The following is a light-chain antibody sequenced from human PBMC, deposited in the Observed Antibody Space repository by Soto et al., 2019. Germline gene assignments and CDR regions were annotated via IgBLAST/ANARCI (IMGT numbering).Light chain of an antibody. Sequence: DIQMTQSPSTLSASVGDRVTITCRASQSISSWLAWYQQKPGQAPKLLIYKASTLQSGVPSRFSGSGSGTDFTLAISNLQPDDSATYYSQPYNDNWKFGQGTKVEIK. V-gene: IGKV1-5*03. CDR2: KAS. CDR1: QSISSW. J-gene: IGKJ1*01. CDR3: QPYNDNWK.